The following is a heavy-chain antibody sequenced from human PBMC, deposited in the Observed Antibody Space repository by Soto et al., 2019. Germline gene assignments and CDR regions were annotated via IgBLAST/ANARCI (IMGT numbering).Heavy chain of an antibody. CDR1: GGTFSSYA. Sequence: QVQLVQSGAEVKKPGSSVKVSCKASGGTFSSYAIRWVRQAPGQGLEWMGGIIPIFGTANYAQKFQGRVTITVDESMSIACMELSSLRSEVTAVYYCAREGGSGWSGWYFDLWGRGTLVTVSS. D-gene: IGHD6-19*01. V-gene: IGHV1-69*12. CDR2: IIPIFGTA. J-gene: IGHJ2*01. CDR3: AREGGSGWSGWYFDL.